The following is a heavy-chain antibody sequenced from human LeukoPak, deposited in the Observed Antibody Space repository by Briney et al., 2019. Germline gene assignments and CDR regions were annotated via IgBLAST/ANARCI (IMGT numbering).Heavy chain of an antibody. CDR3: AIQSGKDY. CDR1: GFTFSDYY. Sequence: PGGSLRLSCAVSGFTFSDYYMSWIRQAPGKGLEWVSYISSSSTIYYADSVKGRFTISRDNAKNSLYLQMNSLRAEDTAVYYCAIQSGKDYWGQGTLVTVSS. CDR2: ISSSSTI. J-gene: IGHJ4*02. D-gene: IGHD3-10*01. V-gene: IGHV3-69-1*01.